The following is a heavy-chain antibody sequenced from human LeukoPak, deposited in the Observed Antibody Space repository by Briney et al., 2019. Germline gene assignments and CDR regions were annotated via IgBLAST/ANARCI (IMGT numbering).Heavy chain of an antibody. V-gene: IGHV3-23*01. CDR1: GFTFSSYA. CDR2: ISGSGGSP. Sequence: GGSLRLSCAASGFTFSSYAMSWLRQAPGKGLAWVSAISGSGGSPYYADSVKGRFTISRDNSKNTLYLQMNSLRGEDTAVYYCAKTATRGYCGYDLINWFDPWGQGTLVTVSS. CDR3: AKTATRGYCGYDLINWFDP. J-gene: IGHJ5*02. D-gene: IGHD5-12*01.